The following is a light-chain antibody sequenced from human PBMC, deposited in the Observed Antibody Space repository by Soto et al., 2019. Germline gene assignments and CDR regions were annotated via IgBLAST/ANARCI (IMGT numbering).Light chain of an antibody. CDR2: DAS. J-gene: IGKJ5*01. Sequence: IQMTQSPSSLSASVGERVTIPCQASQNNNNYLNWYQQKPGSAPKLLIYDASNLEAGVPSRFRGSVSGTDFTFTISCLQPEDIATYYFQQYEYLPTFGQGKRLEIK. V-gene: IGKV1-33*01. CDR3: QQYEYLPT. CDR1: QNNNNY.